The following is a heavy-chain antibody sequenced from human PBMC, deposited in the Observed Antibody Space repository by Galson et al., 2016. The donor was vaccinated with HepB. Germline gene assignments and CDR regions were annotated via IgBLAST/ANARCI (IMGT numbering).Heavy chain of an antibody. J-gene: IGHJ6*02. V-gene: IGHV1-18*01. Sequence: SVKVSCKASGYTFPSYGISWVRQAPGQGLEWMGWISAYNGNTNYAQNLQGRVSMTTDTSTSTAYMELRSLRSDDTAVYYCARHRGSKYAVDVWGQGTTVTVSS. CDR1: GYTFPSYG. CDR3: ARHRGSKYAVDV. D-gene: IGHD1-26*01. CDR2: ISAYNGNT.